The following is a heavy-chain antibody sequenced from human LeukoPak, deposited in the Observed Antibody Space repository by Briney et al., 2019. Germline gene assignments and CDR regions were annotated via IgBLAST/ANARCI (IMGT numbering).Heavy chain of an antibody. D-gene: IGHD2-2*01. V-gene: IGHV1-2*02. J-gene: IGHJ4*02. Sequence: ASVKVSCKAPGYTFTGYYMHWVRQAPGQGLEWMGWINPNSGGTNYAQKFQGRVTMTRDTSISTAYMELSRLRSDDTAVYYCARADCSSTSCYFGFDYWGQGTLVTVSS. CDR1: GYTFTGYY. CDR2: INPNSGGT. CDR3: ARADCSSTSCYFGFDY.